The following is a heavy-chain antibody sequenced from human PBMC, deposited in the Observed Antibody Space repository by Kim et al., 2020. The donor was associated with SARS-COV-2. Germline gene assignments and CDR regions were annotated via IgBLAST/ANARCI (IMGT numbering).Heavy chain of an antibody. CDR3: ARHPPLMFFHNYDILTGYLDGMDV. V-gene: IGHV4-39*01. D-gene: IGHD3-9*01. CDR1: GGSISSSSYY. CDR2: IYYSGST. Sequence: SETLSLTCTVSGGSISSSSYYWGWIRQPPGKGLEWIGSIYYSGSTYYNPSLKSRVTISVDTSKNQFSLKLSSVTAADTAVYYCARHPPLMFFHNYDILTGYLDGMDVWGQGTTVTVSS. J-gene: IGHJ6*02.